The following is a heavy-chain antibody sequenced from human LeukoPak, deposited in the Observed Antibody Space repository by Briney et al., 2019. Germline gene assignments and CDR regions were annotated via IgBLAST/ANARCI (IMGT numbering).Heavy chain of an antibody. CDR1: GFTFSSYA. V-gene: IGHV3-23*01. J-gene: IGHJ6*02. CDR2: ISGSGGST. CDR3: ANGEQYYDILTGYYNYYGMDV. Sequence: PGGSLRLSCAASGFTFSSYAMSWVRQAPGKGLEWVSAISGSGGSTYYADSVKGRFTISRDNSKNTLYLQMNSLRAEDTAVYYCANGEQYYDILTGYYNYYGMDVWGQGTTVTVSS. D-gene: IGHD3-9*01.